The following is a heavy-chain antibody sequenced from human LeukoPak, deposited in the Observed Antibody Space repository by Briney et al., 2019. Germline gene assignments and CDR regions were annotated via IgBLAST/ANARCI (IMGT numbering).Heavy chain of an antibody. CDR2: IFTNGDTT. CDR3: ARADYSRSSWGLDV. CDR1: GFTFSIYP. V-gene: IGHV3-64D*09. Sequence: PGGSLRLSCSASGFTFSIYPMHWVRQAPGKGLEYVSTIFTNGDTTSYAASVKGRFTTSRGDSKNTLYLQMSSLRPEDTAVYYCARADYSRSSWGLDVWGQGTTVIVSS. D-gene: IGHD6-6*01. J-gene: IGHJ6*02.